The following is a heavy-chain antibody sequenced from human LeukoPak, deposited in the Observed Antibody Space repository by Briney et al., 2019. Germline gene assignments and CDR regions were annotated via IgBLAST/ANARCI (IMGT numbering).Heavy chain of an antibody. CDR2: ISGSGGST. Sequence: GGSLRLSCAASGFTFSNYAMNWVRQAPGKGLEWVSAISGSGGSTYYADSVKGRFTISRDNSKNTLHLHMNSLRAEDTAIYFCAKSYYYDSSGAFQYWGQGTLVTVSS. CDR1: GFTFSNYA. CDR3: AKSYYYDSSGAFQY. V-gene: IGHV3-23*01. J-gene: IGHJ1*01. D-gene: IGHD3-22*01.